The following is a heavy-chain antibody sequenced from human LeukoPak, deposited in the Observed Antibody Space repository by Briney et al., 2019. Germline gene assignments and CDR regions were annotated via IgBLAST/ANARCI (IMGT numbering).Heavy chain of an antibody. CDR2: INTDESRT. J-gene: IGHJ4*02. CDR3: AKDNEWLARGYFDY. Sequence: GGSLRLSCAASGFTFSNYWMHWVRQVPGKGLVWVSRINTDESRTNYADSVEGRFTISRDNAKNSLYLQMNSLRAEDTALYYCAKDNEWLARGYFDYWGQGTLVTVSS. CDR1: GFTFSNYW. D-gene: IGHD6-19*01. V-gene: IGHV3-74*01.